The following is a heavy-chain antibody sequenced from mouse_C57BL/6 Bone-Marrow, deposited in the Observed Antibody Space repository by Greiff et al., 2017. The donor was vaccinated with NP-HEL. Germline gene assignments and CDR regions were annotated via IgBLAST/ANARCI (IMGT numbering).Heavy chain of an antibody. J-gene: IGHJ4*01. CDR1: GYTFTSYW. Sequence: QVQLQQSGPELVKPGASVKLSCKASGYTFTSYWMHWVKQRPGQGLEWIGNINPSNGGTNYNEKFKSKATLTVDKSSSTAYMQLSSLTSEDSAVYYCAYSSGYVGYAMDYWGQGTSVTVSS. CDR3: AYSSGYVGYAMDY. CDR2: INPSNGGT. D-gene: IGHD3-2*02. V-gene: IGHV1-53*01.